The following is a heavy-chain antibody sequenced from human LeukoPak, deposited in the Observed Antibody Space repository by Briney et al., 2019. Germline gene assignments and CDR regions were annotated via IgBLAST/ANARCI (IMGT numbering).Heavy chain of an antibody. CDR1: GFIVSSNY. Sequence: GGSLRLSCVASGFIVSSNYMNWVRQAPGKGLEWISILYSGGTAFYADSVKGRFTISRDSSKNTLFLHINTLRAEDTAIYYCAKDRTVGASYWYFDLWGRGTLVTASS. CDR2: LYSGGTA. D-gene: IGHD1-26*01. J-gene: IGHJ2*01. CDR3: AKDRTVGASYWYFDL. V-gene: IGHV3-53*01.